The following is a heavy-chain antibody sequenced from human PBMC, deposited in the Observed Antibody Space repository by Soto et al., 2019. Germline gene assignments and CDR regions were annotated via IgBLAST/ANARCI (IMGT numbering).Heavy chain of an antibody. J-gene: IGHJ5*02. CDR2: IYYSGST. CDR1: GGSITSSRCY. Sequence: SETLSLTCTVSGGSITSSRCYWGWIRQPPGKGLEWIGGIYYSGSTYYTPYLTSRVTISVGTSKNQFSLKLSSVTAADTAVYYCARHWHYYDSSGYYSLRANWFDPWGQGTLVTVS. CDR3: ARHWHYYDSSGYYSLRANWFDP. V-gene: IGHV4-39*01. D-gene: IGHD3-22*01.